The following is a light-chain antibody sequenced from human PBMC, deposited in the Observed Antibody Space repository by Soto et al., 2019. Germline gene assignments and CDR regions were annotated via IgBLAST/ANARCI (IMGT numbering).Light chain of an antibody. V-gene: IGKV3-15*01. CDR1: QSISSN. CDR2: GAS. J-gene: IGKJ1*01. CDR3: QQYKDWPPST. Sequence: EIVMTQSPATLSVSPGEGATLSCRARQSISSNLAWYQQKPGQAPRLLIYGASTRATDIPARFSGSGSGTEFTLTISSLQSEDFAVYYCQQYKDWPPSTFGQGTKVEIK.